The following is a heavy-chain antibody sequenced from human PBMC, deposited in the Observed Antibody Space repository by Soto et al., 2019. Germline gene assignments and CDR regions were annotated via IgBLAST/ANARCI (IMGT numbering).Heavy chain of an antibody. J-gene: IGHJ5*02. CDR2: IYYSGST. D-gene: IGHD1-20*01. Sequence: SETLSLTCTVSGGSISSGGYYWSWIRQHPGKGLEWIGYIYYSGSTYYNPSLKSRVTTSVDTSKNQFSLKLSSVTAADTAVYYCARAGGGNWNTEGWFDPWGQGTLVTVSS. CDR3: ARAGGGNWNTEGWFDP. CDR1: GGSISSGGYY. V-gene: IGHV4-31*03.